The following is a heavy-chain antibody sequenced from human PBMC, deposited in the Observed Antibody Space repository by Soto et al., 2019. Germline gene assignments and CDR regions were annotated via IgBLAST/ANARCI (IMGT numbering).Heavy chain of an antibody. CDR2: TYYRSQWHY. V-gene: IGHV6-1*01. Sequence: SQTLSLTCAISGDSVSSNSAVWNWIRQSPSRGLEWLGRTYYRSQWHYEYAVFVQSRISIDPDTSKNQFSLQLNSVTPEDTAVYYCVRLVGNSWLDHRGQGILVTVSS. CDR3: VRLVGNSWLDH. J-gene: IGHJ4*02. D-gene: IGHD3-9*01. CDR1: GDSVSSNSAV.